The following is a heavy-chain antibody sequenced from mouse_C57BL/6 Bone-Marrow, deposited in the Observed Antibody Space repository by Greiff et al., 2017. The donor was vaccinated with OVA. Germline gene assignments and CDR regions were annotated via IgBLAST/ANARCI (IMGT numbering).Heavy chain of an antibody. Sequence: QVQLQQPGAELVKPGASVKLSCKASGYTFTSYWMHWVKQRPGRGLEWIGRIDPNSGGTKYNEKFKGKATLTVDKPSSTAYMQLSSLTSEDSAVYVYARTRYNDHYAYWGQGTPVTVSA. J-gene: IGHJ3*01. CDR3: ARTRYNDHYAY. D-gene: IGHD1-1*01. CDR2: IDPNSGGT. V-gene: IGHV1-72*01. CDR1: GYTFTSYW.